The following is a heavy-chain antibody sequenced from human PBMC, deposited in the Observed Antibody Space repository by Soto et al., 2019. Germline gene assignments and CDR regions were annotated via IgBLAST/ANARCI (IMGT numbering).Heavy chain of an antibody. J-gene: IGHJ5*02. CDR1: GFTLGTTD. D-gene: IGHD3-10*01. CDR3: VKNSGWFNT. CDR2: IDGSGGIT. Sequence: GGALRLSCADSGFTLGTTDMSWVRQAPGEGLEWVSTIDGSGGITYYADSVKGRFTISRDNSRNTVYLQMNSLRGDDTALYYCVKNSGWFNTWGQGALVTVSS. V-gene: IGHV3-23*01.